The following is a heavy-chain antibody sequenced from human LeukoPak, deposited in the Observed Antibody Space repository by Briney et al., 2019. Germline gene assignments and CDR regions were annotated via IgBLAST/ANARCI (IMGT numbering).Heavy chain of an antibody. Sequence: SETLSLTCTVSGGSISSSSYYWGWTRQPPGKGLGWIGSIYYSGSTYYNPSLKSRVTISVDTSKNQFSLKLSSVTAADTAVYYCATIRITMVRGPDYWGQGTLVTVSS. CDR2: IYYSGST. V-gene: IGHV4-39*07. D-gene: IGHD3-10*01. J-gene: IGHJ4*02. CDR1: GGSISSSSYY. CDR3: ATIRITMVRGPDY.